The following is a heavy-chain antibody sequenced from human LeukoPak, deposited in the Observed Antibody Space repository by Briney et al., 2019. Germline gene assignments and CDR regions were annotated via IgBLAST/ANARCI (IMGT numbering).Heavy chain of an antibody. V-gene: IGHV6-1*01. CDR2: TYYRSKWYN. Sequence: SQTLSLTCAISGDSVSSSSTAWNWIRQSPSRGLKWLGRTYYRSKWYNDYAVSVKSRITINPDTSKNQFSLQLISVTPEDTAVYYCVRYYDFWSGLHYFDYWGQGTLVTVSS. CDR3: VRYYDFWSGLHYFDY. D-gene: IGHD3-3*01. CDR1: GDSVSSSSTA. J-gene: IGHJ4*02.